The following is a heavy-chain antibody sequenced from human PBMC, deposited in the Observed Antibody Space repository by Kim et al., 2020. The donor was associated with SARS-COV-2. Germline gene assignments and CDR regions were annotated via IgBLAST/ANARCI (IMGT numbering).Heavy chain of an antibody. CDR3: ARTIRGQLLVPRYYYGMDV. CDR1: GGSFSGYY. V-gene: IGHV4-34*01. CDR2: INHSGST. D-gene: IGHD6-19*01. J-gene: IGHJ6*02. Sequence: SETLSLTCAVYGGSFSGYYWSWIRQPPGKGLEWIGEINHSGSTNYNPSLKSRVTISVDTSKNQFSLKLSSVTAADTAVYYCARTIRGQLLVPRYYYGMDVWGQGTTVTVSS.